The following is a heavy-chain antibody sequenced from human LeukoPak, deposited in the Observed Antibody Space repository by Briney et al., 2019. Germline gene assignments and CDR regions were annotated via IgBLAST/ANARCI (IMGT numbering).Heavy chain of an antibody. CDR2: IYGSNAAT. CDR1: GYTFTSYA. V-gene: IGHV1-3*01. CDR3: ARSIVGATHFDY. Sequence: ASVKVSCKASGYTFTSYAMHWVRQAPGQGLEWMGCIYGSNAATRQSQKFQGRVTITRDTSASTAYMELSSLRSEDTAVYYCARSIVGATHFDYWGQGTLVTVSS. J-gene: IGHJ4*02. D-gene: IGHD1-26*01.